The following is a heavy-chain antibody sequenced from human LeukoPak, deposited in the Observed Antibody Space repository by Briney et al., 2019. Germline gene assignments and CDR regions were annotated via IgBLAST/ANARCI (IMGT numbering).Heavy chain of an antibody. J-gene: IGHJ6*02. CDR3: ARAPYCSGGSCAPNERFTYYYGMDV. D-gene: IGHD2-15*01. V-gene: IGHV4-31*03. CDR1: GGSISSGGYY. Sequence: PSQTLSLTCTVSGGSISSGGYYWSWIRQHPGKGLEWIGYIYYSGSTYYNPSLKSRVTISVDTSKNQFSLKLSSVTAADTAVYFCARAPYCSGGSCAPNERFTYYYGMDVWGQGTTVTVCS. CDR2: IYYSGST.